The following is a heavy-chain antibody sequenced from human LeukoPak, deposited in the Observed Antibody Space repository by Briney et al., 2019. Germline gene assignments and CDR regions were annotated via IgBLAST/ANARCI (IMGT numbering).Heavy chain of an antibody. D-gene: IGHD3-10*01. CDR3: ARALIYGSGSYYTRNTPRWFDP. V-gene: IGHV4-34*01. J-gene: IGHJ5*02. CDR2: INHSGST. CDR1: GGSFSGYY. Sequence: PSETLSPTCAVYGGSFSGYYWSWIRQPPGKGLEWIGEINHSGSTNYNPSLKSRVTISVDTSKNQFSLKLSSVTAADTAVYYCARALIYGSGSYYTRNTPRWFDPWGQGTLVTVSS.